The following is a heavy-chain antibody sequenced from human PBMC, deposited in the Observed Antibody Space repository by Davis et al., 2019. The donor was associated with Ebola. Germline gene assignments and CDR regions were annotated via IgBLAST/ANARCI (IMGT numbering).Heavy chain of an antibody. CDR3: ARDGYCSSTSCPHFDY. CDR1: GFTFSSYA. CDR2: ISYDGSNK. D-gene: IGHD2-2*03. V-gene: IGHV3-30-3*01. Sequence: GESLKISCAASGFTFSSYAMHWVRQAPGKGLEWVAVISYDGSNKYYADSVKGRFTISRDNSKNTLYLQMNSLRAEDTAVYYCARDGYCSSTSCPHFDYWGQGTLVTVSS. J-gene: IGHJ4*02.